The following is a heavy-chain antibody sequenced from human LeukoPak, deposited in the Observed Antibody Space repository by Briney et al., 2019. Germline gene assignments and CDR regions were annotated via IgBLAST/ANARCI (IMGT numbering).Heavy chain of an antibody. Sequence: SETLSLTCAVYGGSFNGYYWSWIRQPPGKGLEWIGEINHSGSTNYNPSLKSRVTISVDTSKNQFSLKLSSVTAADTAVYYCARGHPKFGFWGQGTLVTVSS. J-gene: IGHJ4*02. CDR2: INHSGST. V-gene: IGHV4-34*01. CDR3: ARGHPKFGF. CDR1: GGSFNGYY. D-gene: IGHD3-16*01.